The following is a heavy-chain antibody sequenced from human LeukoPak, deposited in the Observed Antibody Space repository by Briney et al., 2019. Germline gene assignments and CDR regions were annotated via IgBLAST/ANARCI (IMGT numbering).Heavy chain of an antibody. Sequence: GGSLRLSCAASGFTFNSYGMHWVRQALGKGLEWVALIQYDGSNKYYADSVKGRFTISRDSSKNTLYLQMNSLRAEDTAVYYCAKGGSSTWTTATKHYFDYWGQGTLVTVSS. V-gene: IGHV3-30*02. CDR1: GFTFNSYG. D-gene: IGHD4-17*01. J-gene: IGHJ4*02. CDR2: IQYDGSNK. CDR3: AKGGSSTWTTATKHYFDY.